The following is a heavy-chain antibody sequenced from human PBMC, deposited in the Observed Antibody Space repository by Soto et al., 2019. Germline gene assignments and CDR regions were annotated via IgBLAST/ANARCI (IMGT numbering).Heavy chain of an antibody. CDR3: AREYNYGFGPMYX. CDR1: GFTFSTSW. V-gene: IGHV3-7*01. J-gene: IGHJ6*02. D-gene: IGHD5-18*01. CDR2: IKKDGSEK. Sequence: GGSLRLSCAASGFTFSTSWMGWVRQAPGKGLEWVSNIKKDGSEKYYVYSVKVRFTIYRDNANNSLYLHMNSLRAEDTAVYYCAREYNYGFGPMYXWGQGTTFTVS.